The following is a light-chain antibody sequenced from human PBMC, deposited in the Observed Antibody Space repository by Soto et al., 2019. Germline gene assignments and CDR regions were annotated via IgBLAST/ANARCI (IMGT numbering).Light chain of an antibody. CDR1: QSISRW. CDR2: DVS. J-gene: IGKJ1*01. Sequence: DSQMTQSPSTLSASVGHRFTITCPAIQSISRWLAWYQQKPGKAPKPLIYDVSSLESGVPSRLSASGSGTEFTLTVSSLQPDDVATYYCQQYNNFWTFGQGTKVDIK. V-gene: IGKV1-5*01. CDR3: QQYNNFWT.